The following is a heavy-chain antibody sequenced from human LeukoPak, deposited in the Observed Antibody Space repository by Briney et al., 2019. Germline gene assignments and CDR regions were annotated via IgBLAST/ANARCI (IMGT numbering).Heavy chain of an antibody. Sequence: GASVKVSCKASGYTFTGYYMHWVRQAPGQGLEWMGWINPNSGGTNYAQKFQGRVTMTRDTSISTAYMELSSLRSEDTAVYYCARVDYDILTGYYGDYWGQGTLVTVSS. J-gene: IGHJ4*02. D-gene: IGHD3-9*01. V-gene: IGHV1-2*02. CDR2: INPNSGGT. CDR3: ARVDYDILTGYYGDY. CDR1: GYTFTGYY.